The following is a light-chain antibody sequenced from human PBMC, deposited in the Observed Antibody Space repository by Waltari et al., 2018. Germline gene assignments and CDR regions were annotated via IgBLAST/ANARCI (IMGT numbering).Light chain of an antibody. Sequence: EIVMTQSPATLSVSPGERATLSCRASQSVSSKLAWYQQKPGEAPRHLIYGASTRATGNPARFSGSGSGIEFPLTISSLQSEDFAVYYCQQYNNWPRTFGQGTKVEIK. CDR2: GAS. V-gene: IGKV3-15*01. CDR1: QSVSSK. J-gene: IGKJ1*01. CDR3: QQYNNWPRT.